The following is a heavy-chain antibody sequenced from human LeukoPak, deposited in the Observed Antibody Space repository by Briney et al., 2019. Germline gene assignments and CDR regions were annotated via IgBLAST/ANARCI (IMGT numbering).Heavy chain of an antibody. CDR2: ISPNSGAT. D-gene: IGHD6-19*01. CDR3: ARLGGGWFHFDY. V-gene: IGHV1-2*02. Sequence: ASVKVSCKASGYTFTAYYIHWVRQAPGQGLEWLGWISPNSGATKSAQKFQGRVTMTSDTSISTAYMELSRLTSDDTAVYYCARLGGGWFHFDYWGQGTLVTVSS. CDR1: GYTFTAYY. J-gene: IGHJ4*02.